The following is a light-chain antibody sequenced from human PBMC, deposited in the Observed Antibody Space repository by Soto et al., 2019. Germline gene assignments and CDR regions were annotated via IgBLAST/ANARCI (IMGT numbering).Light chain of an antibody. CDR2: DAS. V-gene: IGKV3-11*01. Sequence: EIVLTQSPATLSLSPGERATLSCRASQSVSSYLAWYQQKPGQAPRLLIYDASNRATGIPARFSGSGSGTDFTLTVSSLRSEDSAVYYCQQYNYWPITFGQGTRLEI. CDR1: QSVSSY. CDR3: QQYNYWPIT. J-gene: IGKJ5*01.